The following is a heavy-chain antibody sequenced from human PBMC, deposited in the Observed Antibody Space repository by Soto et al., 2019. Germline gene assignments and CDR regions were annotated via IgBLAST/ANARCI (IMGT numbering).Heavy chain of an antibody. D-gene: IGHD6-6*01. CDR3: ARVGWYSSSPRGWFDP. Sequence: QVQLVQSGAEVKKPGASVKVSCKASGYTCTGYYMHWVRQAPGQGLEWMGWINPNSGGTNYAQKFQGRVTMTRDTSISTAYMELSRLRSDDTAVYDGARVGWYSSSPRGWFDPWGQGTLVTVSS. J-gene: IGHJ5*02. CDR2: INPNSGGT. CDR1: GYTCTGYY. V-gene: IGHV1-2*02.